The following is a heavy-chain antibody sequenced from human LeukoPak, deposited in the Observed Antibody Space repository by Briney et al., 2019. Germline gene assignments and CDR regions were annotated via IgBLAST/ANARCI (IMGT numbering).Heavy chain of an antibody. CDR2: IYYSGST. D-gene: IGHD2-21*02. Sequence: SETLSLTCTVSGGSISSSSYYWGWIRQPPGKGLEWIGSIYYSGSTYYNPSLKSRVTISVDTSKNQFSLKLSSVTAADTAVYYCARHIVVVTCWFDPWGQGTLVTVSS. CDR3: ARHIVVVTCWFDP. V-gene: IGHV4-39*01. J-gene: IGHJ5*02. CDR1: GGSISSSSYY.